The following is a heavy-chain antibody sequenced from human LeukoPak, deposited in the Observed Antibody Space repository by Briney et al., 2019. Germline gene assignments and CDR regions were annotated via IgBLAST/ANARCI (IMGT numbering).Heavy chain of an antibody. D-gene: IGHD2-15*01. J-gene: IGHJ4*02. CDR3: ARSPEYCSGGSCQADY. Sequence: GASVKVSCKASGYSFTSNYIHWVRQAPGQGLEWMGGIIPIFGTANYAQKFQGRVTITADESTSTAYMELSSLRSEDTAVYYCARSPEYCSGGSCQADYWGQGTLVTVSS. CDR2: IIPIFGTA. CDR1: GYSFTSNY. V-gene: IGHV1-69*13.